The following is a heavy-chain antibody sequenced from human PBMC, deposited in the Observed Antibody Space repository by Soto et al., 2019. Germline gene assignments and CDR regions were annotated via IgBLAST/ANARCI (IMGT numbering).Heavy chain of an antibody. D-gene: IGHD3-10*01. Sequence: PGGSLRRSCAASGFTFSDYYMDWVRQAPGKGLEWVGRTRNKAYSYTTEYAASVKGRFTISRDDSKNSLYLQMNSLKTEDTAVYYCARRYASGRIDYWGQGTLVTVSS. CDR3: ARRYASGRIDY. CDR1: GFTFSDYY. V-gene: IGHV3-72*01. CDR2: TRNKAYSYTT. J-gene: IGHJ4*02.